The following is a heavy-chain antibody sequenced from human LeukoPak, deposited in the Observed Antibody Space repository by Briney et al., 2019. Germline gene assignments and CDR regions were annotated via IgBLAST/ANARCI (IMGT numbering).Heavy chain of an antibody. V-gene: IGHV1-18*01. CDR3: ARLGYCTNGVCYRKHNRLDP. CDR2: ISGYNGYT. Sequence: SVNVSCKAFGYTFISYGVTWVRQAPGQGLEWMGWISGYNGYTNNAQNFQDRVTMTTDTSTNTAYMELRSLRSDDTAVYYCARLGYCTNGVCYRKHNRLDPWGQGTQVTVSP. CDR1: GYTFISYG. D-gene: IGHD2-8*01. J-gene: IGHJ5*02.